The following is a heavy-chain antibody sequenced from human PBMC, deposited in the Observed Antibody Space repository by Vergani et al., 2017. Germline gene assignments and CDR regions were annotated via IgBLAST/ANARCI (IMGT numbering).Heavy chain of an antibody. CDR3: ARHKEQLVPGNYYYYYYMDV. Sequence: QLQLQESDPGLVKPSETLSLTCTVSGGSIRSTFYYWGWIRQPPGKGLEWIGTIYSSGSTYYNPSLKSRVTISVDTSKNQFSLKLNSVTAADTAVYYCARHKEQLVPGNYYYYYYMDVWVKGTTVTVSS. V-gene: IGHV4-39*01. CDR2: IYSSGST. J-gene: IGHJ6*03. D-gene: IGHD6-13*01. CDR1: GGSIRSTFYY.